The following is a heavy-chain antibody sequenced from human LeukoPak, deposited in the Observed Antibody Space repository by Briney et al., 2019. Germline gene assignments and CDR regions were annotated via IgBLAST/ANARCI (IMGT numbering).Heavy chain of an antibody. CDR2: LSGSGGNT. V-gene: IGHV3-23*01. CDR3: AKGSYYYDSADYFDY. J-gene: IGHJ4*02. Sequence: GGSLRLSCAASGFTFSSYAMSWVRQAPGKGLEWVSTLSGSGGNTYYADSVKGRVTISRDNYKNTLYLQMHSLRAEDTAVYHCAKGSYYYDSADYFDYWGQGTLVTVSS. D-gene: IGHD3-22*01. CDR1: GFTFSSYA.